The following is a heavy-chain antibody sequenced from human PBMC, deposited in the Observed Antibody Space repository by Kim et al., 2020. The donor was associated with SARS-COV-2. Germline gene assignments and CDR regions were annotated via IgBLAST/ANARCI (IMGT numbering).Heavy chain of an antibody. CDR2: IYYSGST. CDR3: ATPGWGYDAFDI. CDR1: GGSISSSSYY. J-gene: IGHJ3*02. V-gene: IGHV4-39*01. Sequence: SETLSLTCTVSGGSISSSSYYWGWIRQTPEKGLEWIGSIYYSGSTYYNPSLKSRVPISVDTSKNQFSLKLSSVTAADTAVYYCATPGWGYDAFDIWGQGTMVTVSS. D-gene: IGHD3-16*01.